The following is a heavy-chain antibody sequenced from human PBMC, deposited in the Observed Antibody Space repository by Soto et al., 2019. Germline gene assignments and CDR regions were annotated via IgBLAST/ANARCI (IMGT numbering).Heavy chain of an antibody. Sequence: ASVNCSCKAAGGGSSSDAISWVLQAPGQRLEWMGWINAGNGNTKYSPTFQGRVTITRDTSARTAYMELSSLRSEHTAVYYCARDYSSSWYGAFDIWGQGTMVTVSS. V-gene: IGHV1-3*01. J-gene: IGHJ3*02. D-gene: IGHD6-13*01. CDR2: INAGNGNT. CDR3: ARDYSSSWYGAFDI. CDR1: GGGSSSDA.